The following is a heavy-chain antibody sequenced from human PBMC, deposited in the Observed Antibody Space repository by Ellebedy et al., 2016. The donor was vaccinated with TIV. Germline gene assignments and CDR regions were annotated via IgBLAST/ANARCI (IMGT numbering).Heavy chain of an antibody. CDR2: ISSSSSTI. Sequence: GESLKISCAASGFTLSSYAMSWVRQAPGKGLEWVSYISSSSSTIYYADSVKGRFTISRDNAKNSLYLQMKSLRVEDTAVYYCARGASWSAITGLDYWGQGTLVTVSS. J-gene: IGHJ4*02. CDR3: ARGASWSAITGLDY. D-gene: IGHD3-3*01. CDR1: GFTLSSYA. V-gene: IGHV3-48*01.